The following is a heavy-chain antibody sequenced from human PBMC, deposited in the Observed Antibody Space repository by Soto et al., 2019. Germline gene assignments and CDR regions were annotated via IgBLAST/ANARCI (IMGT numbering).Heavy chain of an antibody. J-gene: IGHJ4*02. V-gene: IGHV4-34*01. CDR1: GGSFSGYY. D-gene: IGHD3-16*02. Sequence: PSETLSLTCAVYGGSFSGYYWNWIRQPPGKGLEWIGEINHSGSTNYNPSLKSRVTISVDKSKNQFSLKLSSVTAADTAVYYCASLYVWGSYRQSPDFDYWGQGTLVTGSS. CDR2: INHSGST. CDR3: ASLYVWGSYRQSPDFDY.